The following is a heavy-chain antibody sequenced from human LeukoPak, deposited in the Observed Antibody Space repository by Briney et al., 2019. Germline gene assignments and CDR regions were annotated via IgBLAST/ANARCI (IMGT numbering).Heavy chain of an antibody. CDR1: GFTFSDYY. J-gene: IGHJ6*02. CDR3: ARRMAPYCGGDCYPSSYYGMDV. D-gene: IGHD2-21*02. CDR2: ISSSGSTI. V-gene: IGHV3-11*01. Sequence: PGGSLRLSCAASGFTFSDYYMSWTRQAPGKGLEWVSYISSSGSTIYYADSVKGRFTISRDNAKNSLYLQMNSLRAEDTAVYYCARRMAPYCGGDCYPSSYYGMDVWGQGTTVTVSS.